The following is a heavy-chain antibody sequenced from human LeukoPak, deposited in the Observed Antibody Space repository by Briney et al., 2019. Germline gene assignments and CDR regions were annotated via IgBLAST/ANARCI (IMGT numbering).Heavy chain of an antibody. Sequence: SETLSLTCTVSGSSISSGYWGWIRQPPGKGLEWIGNMHHSGSTYYNPSLKSRVTISVDTSKNQFSLKLSSVTAADTAVYYCARSGAMYYDFWSGYYPFDYWGQGTLVTVSS. J-gene: IGHJ4*02. CDR3: ARSGAMYYDFWSGYYPFDY. CDR1: GSSISSGY. V-gene: IGHV4-38-2*02. D-gene: IGHD3-3*01. CDR2: MHHSGST.